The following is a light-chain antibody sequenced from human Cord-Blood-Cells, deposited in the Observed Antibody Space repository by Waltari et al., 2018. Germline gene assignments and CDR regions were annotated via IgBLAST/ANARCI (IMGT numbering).Light chain of an antibody. Sequence: DIQMTQSPSSLSASVGDRVTITCRASQSISSYLNWYQQKPGKAPKLLIYAASSLQSGVPSRFSGSESGTDFTLTISSQQPEDFATYYCQQSYSTRFTFGPGTKVDIK. V-gene: IGKV1-39*01. CDR2: AAS. J-gene: IGKJ3*01. CDR1: QSISSY. CDR3: QQSYSTRFT.